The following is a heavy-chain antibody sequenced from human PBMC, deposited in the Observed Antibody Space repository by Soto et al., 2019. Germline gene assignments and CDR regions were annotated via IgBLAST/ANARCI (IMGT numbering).Heavy chain of an antibody. CDR3: ARGSQYYYDSSGYY. CDR2: INHSGST. J-gene: IGHJ4*02. V-gene: IGHV4-34*01. D-gene: IGHD3-22*01. CDR1: GGSFSGYY. Sequence: QVQLQQWGAGLLKPSETLSLTCAVYGGSFSGYYWSWIRQPPGKGLEWIGEINHSGSTNYIPSLTSRVTISVDTSKNQFSLKLSSVTVVDKAVYYCARGSQYYYDSSGYYWGQGTLVTVSS.